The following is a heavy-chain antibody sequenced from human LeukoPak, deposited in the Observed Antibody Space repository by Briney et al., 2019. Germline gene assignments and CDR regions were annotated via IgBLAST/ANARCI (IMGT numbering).Heavy chain of an antibody. V-gene: IGHV1-2*02. CDR3: ARANDILTGYYANWFDP. Sequence: GASVKVSCKASGYTFTGYYMHWVRQAPGQGLEWMGWINPNSGGTNYAQKFQGRVTMTRDTSISTAYMELSRLRSDDTAVYYCARANDILTGYYANWFDPWGQGTLVTVSS. D-gene: IGHD3-9*01. CDR2: INPNSGGT. J-gene: IGHJ5*02. CDR1: GYTFTGYY.